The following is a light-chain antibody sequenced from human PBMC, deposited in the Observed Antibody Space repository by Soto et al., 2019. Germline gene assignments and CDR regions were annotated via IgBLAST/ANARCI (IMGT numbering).Light chain of an antibody. CDR3: SSYTSSTTRV. V-gene: IGLV2-14*01. CDR2: DVS. Sequence: QSALTQPASVSGSPGQSITISCTGTSRDVGDYNYVSWYQEHPGKATKLMIYDVSNRPSGVSNRFSGSKSGSTASLTISGLQAEDEADYYCSSYTSSTTRVFGTGTKLTVL. J-gene: IGLJ1*01. CDR1: SRDVGDYNY.